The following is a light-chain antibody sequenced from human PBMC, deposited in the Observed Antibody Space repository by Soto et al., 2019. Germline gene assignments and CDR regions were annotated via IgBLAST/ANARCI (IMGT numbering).Light chain of an antibody. CDR3: QQRNTRPYT. V-gene: IGKV3-15*01. CDR2: DAS. J-gene: IGKJ2*01. Sequence: EVVMTQSPATLSVSPGERATLSCRASQSVRSNLVWYQQKPGQPPRLLIYDASTRATGIPGRFSGSGSGTGSTIIISRLPAEGVVCYCYQQRNTRPYTFGHGTKLEIK. CDR1: QSVRSN.